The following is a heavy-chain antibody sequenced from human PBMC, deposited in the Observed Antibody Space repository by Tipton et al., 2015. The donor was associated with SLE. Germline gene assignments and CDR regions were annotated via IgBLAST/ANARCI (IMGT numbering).Heavy chain of an antibody. Sequence: SLRLSCAASGFTFSSYGMHWVRQAPGKGLEWVAFIRYDGSNKYYADSVKGRFTISRDNSKNTLYLQMNSLRAEDTAVYYCAKDSVKYYDFWSGWDYWGQGTLVTVSS. CDR3: AKDSVKYYDFWSGWDY. D-gene: IGHD3-3*01. V-gene: IGHV3-30*02. CDR1: GFTFSSYG. CDR2: IRYDGSNK. J-gene: IGHJ4*02.